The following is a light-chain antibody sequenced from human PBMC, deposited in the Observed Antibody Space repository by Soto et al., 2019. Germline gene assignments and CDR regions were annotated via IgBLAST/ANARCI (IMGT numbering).Light chain of an antibody. CDR2: QVS. CDR1: SSDVGGYDF. V-gene: IGLV2-14*01. J-gene: IGLJ1*01. Sequence: QSVLTQPASVSGSPGQSITISCTGTSSDVGGYDFVSWYQHHPGKAPRLIIYQVSNRPSGVSNRFSGSKSGNTASLTISGLQPEDEADYYCSSYTNINTRACVFGTGTKLTVL. CDR3: SSYTNINTRACV.